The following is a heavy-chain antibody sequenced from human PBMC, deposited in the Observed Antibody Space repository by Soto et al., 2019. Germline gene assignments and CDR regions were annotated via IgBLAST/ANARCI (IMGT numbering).Heavy chain of an antibody. V-gene: IGHV3-48*01. D-gene: IGHD5-18*01. J-gene: IGHJ4*02. CDR1: GFTFSSYS. CDR3: ARDYSYGFSLKTL. Sequence: GGSLRLSCAASGFTFSSYSMNWVRQAPGKGLEWVSYISSSSSTIYYADSVKGRFTISRDNAKNSLYLQMNSLRAEDTAVYYCARDYSYGFSLKTLWGQGTLVTVSS. CDR2: ISSSSSTI.